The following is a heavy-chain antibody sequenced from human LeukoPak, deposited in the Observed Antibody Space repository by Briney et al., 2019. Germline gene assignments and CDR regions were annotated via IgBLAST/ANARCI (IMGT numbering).Heavy chain of an antibody. CDR2: ISYDRSNK. J-gene: IGHJ4*02. CDR1: GFIFSTYD. V-gene: IGHV3-30*18. CDR3: AKSYYDFWSGYYQTFDY. D-gene: IGHD3-3*01. Sequence: GGSLRLSCAASGFIFSTYDMHWVRQAPGKGLEWVAVISYDRSNKYYADSVKGRFTISRDNSKNTLYLQMNSLGAEDTAVYYCAKSYYDFWSGYYQTFDYWGQGTLVTVSS.